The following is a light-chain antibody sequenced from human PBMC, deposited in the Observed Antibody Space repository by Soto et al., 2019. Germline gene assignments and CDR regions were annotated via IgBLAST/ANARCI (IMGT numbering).Light chain of an antibody. CDR2: EVS. J-gene: IGLJ2*01. Sequence: QSALTQPASVSGSPGQSITISCTGTSSDVGGHNYVSWYQQHPGTAPKLMIYEVSKRPSGVPDRFSGSKSGNTASLTVSGLQAEDEADYYCSSYAGSNMVVFGGGTKVTVL. V-gene: IGLV2-8*01. CDR3: SSYAGSNMVV. CDR1: SSDVGGHNY.